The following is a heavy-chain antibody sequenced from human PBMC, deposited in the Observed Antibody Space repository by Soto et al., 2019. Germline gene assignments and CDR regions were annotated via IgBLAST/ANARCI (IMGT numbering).Heavy chain of an antibody. Sequence: GGSLRLSCAASGFTFSSYSMNWVRQAPGKGLEWVSSISSSSSYIYYADSVKGRFTISRDNAKNSLYLQMNSLRAEDTAVYYCARDRWDIVVVVAAIGYFDLWGRGTLVTVSS. CDR2: ISSSSSYI. V-gene: IGHV3-21*01. CDR3: ARDRWDIVVVVAAIGYFDL. CDR1: GFTFSSYS. D-gene: IGHD2-15*01. J-gene: IGHJ2*01.